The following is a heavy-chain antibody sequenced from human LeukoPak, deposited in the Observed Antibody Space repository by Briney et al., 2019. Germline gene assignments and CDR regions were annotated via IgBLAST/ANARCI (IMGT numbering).Heavy chain of an antibody. J-gene: IGHJ4*02. V-gene: IGHV3-7*04. CDR2: IRGDGSVN. D-gene: IGHD1-1*01. CDR3: ARVPNVGPPAPFDS. CDR1: GIAISSYW. Sequence: GGSLRLSCAASGIAISSYWMSWVRQAPGKGLEWVANIRGDGSVNYYVDSVKGRFTISRDNAKNSLYLQVNSLRAEDTAVYFCARVPNVGPPAPFDSWGRGTLSPSPQ.